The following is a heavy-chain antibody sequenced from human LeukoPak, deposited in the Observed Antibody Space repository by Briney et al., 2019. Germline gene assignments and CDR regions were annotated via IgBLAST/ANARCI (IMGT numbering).Heavy chain of an antibody. CDR3: TRVVPPTDYGSGSYFWDPYYFDY. CDR2: IKRDGVET. V-gene: IGHV3-7*04. D-gene: IGHD3-10*01. J-gene: IGHJ4*02. CDR1: GLTLSNYC. Sequence: PGGSLRLSCAASGLTLSNYCMTWVRQGPGKGLEWVATIKRDGVETYYVDSVRGRFTISRDNAENSVYLRMNNLRDEDTAVYYCTRVVPPTDYGSGSYFWDPYYFDYWGQGTLVTVSS.